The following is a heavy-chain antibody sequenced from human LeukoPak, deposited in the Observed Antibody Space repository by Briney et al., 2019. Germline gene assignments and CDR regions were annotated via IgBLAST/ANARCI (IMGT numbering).Heavy chain of an antibody. CDR1: GGSFSGYY. CDR3: ARHPYLGYCSSTSCPKYNWFDP. V-gene: IGHV4-34*01. Sequence: SETLSLTCAVYGGSFSGYYWSWIRQPPGKGLEWVGEINHSGSTNYNPSLKSRVTISVDTSKNQFSLKLSSVTAADTAVYYCARHPYLGYCSSTSCPKYNWFDPWGQGTLVTASS. CDR2: INHSGST. J-gene: IGHJ5*02. D-gene: IGHD2-2*01.